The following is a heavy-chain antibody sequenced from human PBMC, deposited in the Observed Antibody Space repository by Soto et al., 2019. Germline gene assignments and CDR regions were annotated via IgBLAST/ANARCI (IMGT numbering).Heavy chain of an antibody. Sequence: SETLSLTCAASGGSISSSNWCSWVRQPAGKGLEWIGEIYHSGSTNYNPSLKSRVTISVDKSKNQFSLKLSSVTAADTAVYYCARVPGELLDAFDIWGQGTMVTVSS. CDR2: IYHSGST. D-gene: IGHD1-26*01. J-gene: IGHJ3*02. V-gene: IGHV4-4*02. CDR3: ARVPGELLDAFDI. CDR1: GGSISSSNW.